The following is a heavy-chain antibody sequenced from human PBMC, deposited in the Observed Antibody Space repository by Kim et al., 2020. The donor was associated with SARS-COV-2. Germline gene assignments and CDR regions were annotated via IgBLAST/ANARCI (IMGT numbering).Heavy chain of an antibody. J-gene: IGHJ4*02. Sequence: KCNPTLKSRVTISVDTSKSQFARKLSSVTAADTAVYYCARGTRYGGPFDYWGQGTLVTVSS. V-gene: IGHV4-34*01. CDR3: ARGTRYGGPFDY. D-gene: IGHD4-17*01.